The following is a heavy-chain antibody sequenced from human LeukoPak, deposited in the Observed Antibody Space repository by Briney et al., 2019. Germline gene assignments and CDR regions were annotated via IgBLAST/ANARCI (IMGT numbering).Heavy chain of an antibody. CDR2: IKQDGSVE. V-gene: IGHV3-7*01. Sequence: PGGSLRLSCAVSGFTITNYWMSWVRQAPRKGLEWVASIKQDGSVEFYVDSVKGRFTISRDSAKNSLYLQMNSLRDEDTAVYYCVRDPLDYWGQGTLVTVSS. CDR3: VRDPLDY. CDR1: GFTITNYW. J-gene: IGHJ4*02.